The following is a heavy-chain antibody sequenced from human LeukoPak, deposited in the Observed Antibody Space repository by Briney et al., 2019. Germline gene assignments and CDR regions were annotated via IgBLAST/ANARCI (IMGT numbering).Heavy chain of an antibody. D-gene: IGHD6-19*01. J-gene: IGHJ5*02. CDR1: GGSISSYY. Sequence: SETLSLTCTVSGGSISSYYWSWIQQPPGKGLEWIGYMYYSGSTNYNPSLKSRVTISVDMSKNQVSLKLSSVTAADTAVYYCAKGAGPPWFDPWGQGTLVTVSS. V-gene: IGHV4-59*01. CDR3: AKGAGPPWFDP. CDR2: MYYSGST.